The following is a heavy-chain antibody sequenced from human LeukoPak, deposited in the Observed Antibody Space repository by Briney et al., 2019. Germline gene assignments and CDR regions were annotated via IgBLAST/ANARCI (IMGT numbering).Heavy chain of an antibody. CDR2: ISGSGGST. Sequence: GGSLRLSCAASGFTFSSYAMSWVRQAPGKGLEWVSVISGSGGSTYYADSVKGRFTISRDNSKNTLYLQMNSLRAEDTAVYYCAKERESSGWYEGGFDYWGQGTLVTVSS. CDR3: AKERESSGWYEGGFDY. CDR1: GFTFSSYA. J-gene: IGHJ4*02. V-gene: IGHV3-23*01. D-gene: IGHD6-19*01.